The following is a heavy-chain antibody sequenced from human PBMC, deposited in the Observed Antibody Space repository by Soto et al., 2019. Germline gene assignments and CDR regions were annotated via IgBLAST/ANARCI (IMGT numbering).Heavy chain of an antibody. V-gene: IGHV4-31*03. Sequence: QVQLQESGPGLVKPSQTLSLTCTVSGGSISSGDYYCSWIRQVPGRGLEWIGYIHHSGLTHYNPSLKSRVAMSVDTSKNQFSLALTSVTAADTAEYYCATKQNAIYYFDYWGQGTLVTVSS. J-gene: IGHJ4*02. CDR2: IHHSGLT. CDR3: ATKQNAIYYFDY. CDR1: GGSISSGDYY.